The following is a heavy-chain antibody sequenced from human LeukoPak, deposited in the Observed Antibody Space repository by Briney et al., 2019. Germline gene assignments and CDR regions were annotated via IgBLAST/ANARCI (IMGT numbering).Heavy chain of an antibody. CDR3: ARDLIGWSLDP. Sequence: SGGSLRPSCAASGFTFTSYEMNWVRQAPGKGLEWISYIDNDGWPTYYADSVKGRFTITRDNAKSSLYLQMDSLTVEDTAVYYCARDLIGWSLDPWGQGTLVTVSS. CDR1: GFTFTSYE. V-gene: IGHV3-48*03. CDR2: IDNDGWPT. J-gene: IGHJ5*02. D-gene: IGHD2-2*03.